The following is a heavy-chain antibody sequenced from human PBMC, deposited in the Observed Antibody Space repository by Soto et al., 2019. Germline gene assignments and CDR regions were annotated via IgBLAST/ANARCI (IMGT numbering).Heavy chain of an antibody. CDR2: ISAYNGNT. CDR3: ARTVGGGSWPDAFDI. V-gene: IGHV1-18*01. CDR1: GYTFTSYG. D-gene: IGHD2-15*01. J-gene: IGHJ3*02. Sequence: ASVKVSCKASGYTFTSYGISWVRQAPGQGLEWMGWISAYNGNTNYAQKLQGRVTMTTDTSTSTAYMELRSLRSDDTAVYYCARTVGGGSWPDAFDIWGQGTMVTVSS.